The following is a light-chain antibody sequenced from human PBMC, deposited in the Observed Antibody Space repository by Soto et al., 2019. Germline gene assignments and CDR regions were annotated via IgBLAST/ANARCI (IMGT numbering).Light chain of an antibody. J-gene: IGKJ4*01. V-gene: IGKV3-20*01. CDR2: GAS. CDR3: QQYGSSPLT. CDR1: QSVSSSY. Sequence: EIVLTQSPGTLSLSPGERATLSCRASQSVSSSYLAWYQQKPGQAPRLLIYGASSRATGIPDRFSGSGSGTDFTLTVRGLEAEDFAVCYCQQYGSSPLTFGGGTKVEIK.